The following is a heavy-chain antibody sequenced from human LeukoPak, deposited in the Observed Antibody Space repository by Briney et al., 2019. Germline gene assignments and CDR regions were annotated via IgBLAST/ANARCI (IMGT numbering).Heavy chain of an antibody. J-gene: IGHJ4*02. CDR3: AKGILKGCCGGDCYSPFGY. CDR1: GFTFSSYA. D-gene: IGHD2-21*02. CDR2: ISGSGGST. Sequence: GGSLRLSCAASGFTFSSYAMSWVRQAPGKGLECVSAISGSGGSTYYADSVKGRFTISRDNSKNTLYPQMNSLRAEDTAVYYCAKGILKGCCGGDCYSPFGYWGQGTLVTVSS. V-gene: IGHV3-23*01.